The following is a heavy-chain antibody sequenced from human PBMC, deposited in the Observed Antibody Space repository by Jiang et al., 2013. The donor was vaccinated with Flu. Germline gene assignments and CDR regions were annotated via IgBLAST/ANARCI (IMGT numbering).Heavy chain of an antibody. D-gene: IGHD3-3*01. CDR3: ARRKGGYDFWSGPQISTLYFDY. CDR2: IDHSGST. CDR1: GESFSDYS. J-gene: IGHJ4*02. Sequence: LLKPSETLSLTCAVYGESFSDYSWNWIRQPPGKGLEWIGEIDHSGSTNYNPSLKSRVTISVDTSKNQFSLKLSSVTAADTAVYYCARRKGGYDFWSGPQISTLYFDYWGQGTLVTVSS. V-gene: IGHV4-34*01.